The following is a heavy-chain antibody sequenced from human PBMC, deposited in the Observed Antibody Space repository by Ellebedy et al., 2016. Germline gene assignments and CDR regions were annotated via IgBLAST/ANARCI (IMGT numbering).Heavy chain of an antibody. CDR3: ARRGTDGGGGSPDY. CDR1: GYSFTSYW. CDR2: IFPGESDT. V-gene: IGHV5-51*01. Sequence: GESLKISCKGSGYSFTSYWIGWVRQMPGKGLEWMGIIFPGESDTRYSPSFQGQVTISADTSTSTAYLQWSSVRASDTAMYDCARRGTDGGGGSPDYWGQGTLVTVSS. D-gene: IGHD2-15*01. J-gene: IGHJ4*02.